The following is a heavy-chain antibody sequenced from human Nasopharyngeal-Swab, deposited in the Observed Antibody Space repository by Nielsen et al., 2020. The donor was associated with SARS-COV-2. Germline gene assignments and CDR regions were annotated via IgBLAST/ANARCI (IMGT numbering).Heavy chain of an antibody. D-gene: IGHD2-15*01. Sequence: ASVKVSCKASGYTLSNYGISWVRQTPGQGLEWMGWISVYNGDTNYAQKFPGRVTMTIDTSTSTAYLELRSLSPDDTAVYFCAREIFSGYCSGTRCYGVIYYGMDVWGQGTTVTVSS. CDR2: ISVYNGDT. V-gene: IGHV1-18*01. J-gene: IGHJ6*02. CDR3: AREIFSGYCSGTRCYGVIYYGMDV. CDR1: GYTLSNYG.